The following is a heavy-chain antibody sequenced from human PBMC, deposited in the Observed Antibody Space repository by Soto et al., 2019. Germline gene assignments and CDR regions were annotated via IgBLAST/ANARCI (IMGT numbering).Heavy chain of an antibody. Sequence: QVQLVESGGGVVQPGRSLRLSCAASGFTFSSYGMHWVRQAPGKGLEWVAVISYDGSKKYYADSVKGRFTTSRDNSKNTLYLQMNSLRAEDTAVYYCAKYLVAVGFDYWGQGTLVTVSS. V-gene: IGHV3-30*18. J-gene: IGHJ4*02. CDR3: AKYLVAVGFDY. CDR1: GFTFSSYG. CDR2: ISYDGSKK. D-gene: IGHD6-19*01.